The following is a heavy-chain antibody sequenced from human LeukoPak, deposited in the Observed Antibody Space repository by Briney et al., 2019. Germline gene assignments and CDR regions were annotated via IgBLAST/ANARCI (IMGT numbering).Heavy chain of an antibody. Sequence: VSGPTLVKPTQTLTLTCTFSGFSLSTSGVGVGWIRQPPGKALEWLALIYWNDDKGYSPHLKNRLTSTKDTSENQMVLTVTNMDPVDTATYYCAHKGSYGTFDYWGQGTLVTVS. CDR3: AHKGSYGTFDY. D-gene: IGHD5-18*01. J-gene: IGHJ4*02. CDR1: GFSLSTSGVG. CDR2: IYWNDDK. V-gene: IGHV2-5*01.